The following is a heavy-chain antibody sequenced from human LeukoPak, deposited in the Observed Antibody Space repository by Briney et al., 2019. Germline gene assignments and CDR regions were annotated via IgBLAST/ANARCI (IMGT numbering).Heavy chain of an antibody. J-gene: IGHJ6*03. V-gene: IGHV3-33*06. Sequence: PGRSLRLSCAASGFTFSSYGMHWVRQAPGKGLEWVAVIWYDGSNKYYADSVKGRFTISRDNSKNTLYLQMNSLRAEDTAVYYCAKMKYFDSGSYSFYYMDVWGKGTTVTVSS. D-gene: IGHD3-10*01. CDR3: AKMKYFDSGSYSFYYMDV. CDR2: IWYDGSNK. CDR1: GFTFSSYG.